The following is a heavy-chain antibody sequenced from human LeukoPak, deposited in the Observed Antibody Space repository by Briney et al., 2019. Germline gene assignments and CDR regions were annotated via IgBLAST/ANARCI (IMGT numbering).Heavy chain of an antibody. CDR3: AKDPLGPRYCSGTSCSNWFDP. CDR2: ISGSGTFT. D-gene: IGHD2-2*01. V-gene: IGHV3-23*01. Sequence: QPGGSLRLSCAASGFTFSSYAMSWVRQAPGKGLEWVSAISGSGTFTYYADPVKGRFTISRNNPKNTLYLQLNSLRAEDTAVYYCAKDPLGPRYCSGTSCSNWFDPWGQGTLVTVSS. J-gene: IGHJ5*02. CDR1: GFTFSSYA.